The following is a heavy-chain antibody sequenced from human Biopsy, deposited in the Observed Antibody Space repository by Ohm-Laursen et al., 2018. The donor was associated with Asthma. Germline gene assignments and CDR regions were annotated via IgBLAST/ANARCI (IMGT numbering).Heavy chain of an antibody. J-gene: IGHJ4*02. V-gene: IGHV3-33*03. CDR2: IWYDGRKK. Sequence: SLRLSCAASGFAVSRDYMFWVRQAPGKGLEWVSFIWYDGRKKTYADSVKGRFTISRDKSENTLYLQMNSLRAEDTAVYYCAKDERLYYGSDSKYMQPVPLGDWGQGTLVIVSA. CDR3: AKDERLYYGSDSKYMQPVPLGD. CDR1: GFAVSRDY. D-gene: IGHD3-10*01.